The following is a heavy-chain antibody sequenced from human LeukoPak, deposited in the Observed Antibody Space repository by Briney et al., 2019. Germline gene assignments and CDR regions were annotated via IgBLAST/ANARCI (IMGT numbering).Heavy chain of an antibody. CDR3: AKTNSSDYSYYFDS. V-gene: IGHV3-23*01. CDR1: GFTYSNYA. Sequence: GGSLRLSCEASGFTYSNYAMNWVRQGPGKGLEWVSAISGSGGRTYYVDSVKGRFTVSRDNSKNTLYLQMSSLRVEDTAVYYCAKTNSSDYSYYFDSWGQGTLVTVSS. CDR2: ISGSGGRT. D-gene: IGHD3-22*01. J-gene: IGHJ4*02.